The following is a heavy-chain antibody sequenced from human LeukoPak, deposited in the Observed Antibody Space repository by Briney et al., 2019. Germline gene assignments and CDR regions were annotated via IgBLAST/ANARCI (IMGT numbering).Heavy chain of an antibody. CDR3: ARAHPRLPPRSRMPSKNAPLPTYYFDY. D-gene: IGHD4-11*01. Sequence: ASVKASCKASGHTFTSYDINWVRQATGQRLEWMGWMNPNRGNAGYAKKFQGRVTITRNTSISTAYMELSSLRSEDTAVYYCARAHPRLPPRSRMPSKNAPLPTYYFDYWGQGTLVTVSS. CDR1: GHTFTSYD. CDR2: MNPNRGNA. J-gene: IGHJ4*02. V-gene: IGHV1-8*03.